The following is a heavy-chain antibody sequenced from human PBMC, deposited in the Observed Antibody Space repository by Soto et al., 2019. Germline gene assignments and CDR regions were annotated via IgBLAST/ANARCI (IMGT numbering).Heavy chain of an antibody. D-gene: IGHD6-19*01. CDR3: AKDLGSSGWEYFDH. CDR2: ISSHGRHQ. J-gene: IGHJ4*02. Sequence: QLVESGGGMVPPGKFLRLSCTGSGFNFGNFAVHWVRQTPVKGLEWVAVISSHGRHQYYSDSVKGRFTISRDNSNNTVHLQLSSLRLEDTAVYYCAKDLGSSGWEYFDHWGQGTLVTVSS. V-gene: IGHV3-30*18. CDR1: GFNFGNFA.